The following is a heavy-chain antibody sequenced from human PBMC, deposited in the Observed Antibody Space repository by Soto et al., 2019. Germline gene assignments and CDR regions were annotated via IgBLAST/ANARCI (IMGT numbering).Heavy chain of an antibody. CDR2: IIPIFGTA. V-gene: IGHV1-69*01. Sequence: QVQLVQSGAEVKKPGSSVKVSCKASGGTFSSYAISWVRQAPGQGLEWMGGIIPIFGTANYAQKFQGRVRITADESTSTAYMELSSLRSEDTAVEYCAGGDTAMVIPGPFDYWGQGTLVTVSS. J-gene: IGHJ4*02. D-gene: IGHD5-18*01. CDR1: GGTFSSYA. CDR3: AGGDTAMVIPGPFDY.